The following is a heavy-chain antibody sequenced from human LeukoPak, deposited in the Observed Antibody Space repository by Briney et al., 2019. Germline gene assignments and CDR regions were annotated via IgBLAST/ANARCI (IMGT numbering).Heavy chain of an antibody. CDR1: GGSISSYY. CDR2: IYYRGGT. D-gene: IGHD3-10*01. Sequence: SETLSLTCTVSGGSISSYYWIWIRQPPGKALEWIGNIYYRGGTNYNPSLKSRLTISVDTSKNQFSLKLSSVTAADTAVYYCATSKLQLFPFDYWGQGTLVTVSS. V-gene: IGHV4-59*08. J-gene: IGHJ4*02. CDR3: ATSKLQLFPFDY.